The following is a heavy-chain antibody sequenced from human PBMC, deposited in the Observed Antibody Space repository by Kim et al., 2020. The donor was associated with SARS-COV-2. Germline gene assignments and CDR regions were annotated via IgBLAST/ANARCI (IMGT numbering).Heavy chain of an antibody. Sequence: ADSVKSRFTISRDNTKNTLYLQMSSLGAEDTAVYYCVKDFSAAAVSAFDIWGQGTMVTVSS. D-gene: IGHD6-13*01. V-gene: IGHV3-64D*09. CDR3: VKDFSAAAVSAFDI. J-gene: IGHJ3*02.